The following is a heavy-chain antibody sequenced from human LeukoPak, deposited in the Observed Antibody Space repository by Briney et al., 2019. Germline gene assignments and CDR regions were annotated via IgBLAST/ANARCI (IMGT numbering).Heavy chain of an antibody. V-gene: IGHV1-18*01. J-gene: IGHJ6*02. CDR1: GYTFTSYG. Sequence: ALVKVSCKASGYTFTSYGISWVRQAPGQGLEWMGWISAYNGNTNYAQKLQGRVTMTTDTSTSTAYMELRSLRSDDTAVYYCARDDRGGRVTAAGTLTADYYYYGMDVWGQGTTVTVSS. CDR2: ISAYNGNT. D-gene: IGHD6-13*01. CDR3: ARDDRGGRVTAAGTLTADYYYYGMDV.